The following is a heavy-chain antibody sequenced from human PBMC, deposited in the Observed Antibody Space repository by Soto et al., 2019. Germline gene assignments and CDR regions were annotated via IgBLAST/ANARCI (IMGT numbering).Heavy chain of an antibody. Sequence: GGSLRLSCAASGFTFSSYAMHWVRQAPGKGLEYVSAISSNGGSTYYANSVKGRFTISRDNSKNTLYLQMGSLRAEDMAVYYCARALSMVRGVILVPSAFDIWGQGTMVTVSS. CDR3: ARALSMVRGVILVPSAFDI. CDR2: ISSNGGST. V-gene: IGHV3-64*01. J-gene: IGHJ3*02. CDR1: GFTFSSYA. D-gene: IGHD3-10*01.